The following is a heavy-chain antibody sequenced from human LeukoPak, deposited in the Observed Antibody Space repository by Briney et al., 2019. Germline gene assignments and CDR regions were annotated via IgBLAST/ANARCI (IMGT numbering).Heavy chain of an antibody. J-gene: IGHJ3*02. CDR2: INHSGST. CDR1: VGSFSNYY. D-gene: IGHD1-14*01. Sequence: PSETLSLTCGVYVGSFSNYYWNWIRQPPGKGLEWIGEINHSGSTNYNPSLKSRVTISVDTSKNQFSLKLTSVTAADTAVYYCARRKIAPSPAFDIWGQGTMVTVSS. CDR3: ARRKIAPSPAFDI. V-gene: IGHV4-34*01.